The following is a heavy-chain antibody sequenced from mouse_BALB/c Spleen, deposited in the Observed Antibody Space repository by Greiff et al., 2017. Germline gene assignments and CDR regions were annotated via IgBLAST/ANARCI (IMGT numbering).Heavy chain of an antibody. Sequence: VKLMESGAELMKPGASVKISCKATGYTFSSYWIAWVKQRPGHGLEWIGEILPGSGSTNYNEKFKGKATFTADTSSNTAYMQLSSLTSEDSAVYYCARRDWDGVFADWGQGTLVTVAA. V-gene: IGHV1-9*01. CDR2: ILPGSGST. CDR3: ARRDWDGVFAD. J-gene: IGHJ3*01. D-gene: IGHD4-1*01. CDR1: GYTFSSYW.